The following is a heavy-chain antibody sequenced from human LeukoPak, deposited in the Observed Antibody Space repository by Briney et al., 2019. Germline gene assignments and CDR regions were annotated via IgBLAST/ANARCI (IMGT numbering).Heavy chain of an antibody. J-gene: IGHJ4*02. D-gene: IGHD2-2*02. CDR2: IYPGDSDT. V-gene: IGHV5-51*01. Sequence: GESLKISCKGSGYSFTSNWIGWVRQMPGKGLEWMGIIYPGDSDTTYSPSFQGQVSISADKSISTAHLQWSSLKASDTAMYYCARGFRDGKGHCSSSNCYIPDYWGQGTLVTVSS. CDR1: GYSFTSNW. CDR3: ARGFRDGKGHCSSSNCYIPDY.